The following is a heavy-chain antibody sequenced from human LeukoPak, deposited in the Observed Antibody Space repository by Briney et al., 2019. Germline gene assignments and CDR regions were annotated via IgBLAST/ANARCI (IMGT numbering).Heavy chain of an antibody. V-gene: IGHV4-59*12. CDR3: ARRVATRPVYAFDI. Sequence: PSETLSLTCTVSGGSISNYYWTWIRQPPGKGLEWIGYIYYSGNTNYNPSLKSRVTISVDTSRNQFSLKLSSVTGADTAVYYCARRVATRPVYAFDIWGQGTMVTVSS. CDR1: GGSISNYY. J-gene: IGHJ3*02. CDR2: IYYSGNT. D-gene: IGHD6-6*01.